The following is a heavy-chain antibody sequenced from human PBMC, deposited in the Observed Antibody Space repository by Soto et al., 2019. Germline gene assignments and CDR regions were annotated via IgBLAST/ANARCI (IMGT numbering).Heavy chain of an antibody. CDR3: AIPQRYSYGFDS. Sequence: EVQLLESGGGLVQPGGSLRLSCAASGLTFSSYAMSWVRQAPGKGLEWVSGISGSGGSTYYADSVKGRFTISRDNSKNTLYLQMNSLRAEDTALYYCAIPQRYSYGFDSWGQGTLVTVSS. CDR2: ISGSGGST. V-gene: IGHV3-23*01. D-gene: IGHD5-18*01. J-gene: IGHJ5*01. CDR1: GLTFSSYA.